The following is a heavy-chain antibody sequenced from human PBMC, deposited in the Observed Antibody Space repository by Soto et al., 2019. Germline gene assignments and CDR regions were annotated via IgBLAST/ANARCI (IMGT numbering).Heavy chain of an antibody. J-gene: IGHJ4*02. CDR2: IYYSGST. V-gene: IGHV4-59*01. Sequence: SETLSLTCTVSGGSISSYYWSWIRQPPGKGLEWIGYIYYSGSTNYNPSLKSRVTISVDTSKNQFSLKLSSVTAADTAVYYCARWRYYGSGSYGDFDYWGQGTLVTVSS. CDR3: ARWRYYGSGSYGDFDY. CDR1: GGSISSYY. D-gene: IGHD3-10*01.